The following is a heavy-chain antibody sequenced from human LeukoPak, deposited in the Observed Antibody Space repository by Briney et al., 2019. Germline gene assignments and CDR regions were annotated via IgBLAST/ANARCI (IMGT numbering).Heavy chain of an antibody. CDR3: AKAGSGSYTFDY. J-gene: IGHJ4*02. V-gene: IGHV3-23*01. D-gene: IGHD1-26*01. CDR1: GFTFSSYA. Sequence: GSLRLSCAASGFTFSSYAMSWVRQAPGKGLEWVSAISGSGGSTYYADSVKGRFTISRDNSKNTLYLQMNSLRAEDTAVYYCAKAGSGSYTFDYWGQGTLVTVSS. CDR2: ISGSGGST.